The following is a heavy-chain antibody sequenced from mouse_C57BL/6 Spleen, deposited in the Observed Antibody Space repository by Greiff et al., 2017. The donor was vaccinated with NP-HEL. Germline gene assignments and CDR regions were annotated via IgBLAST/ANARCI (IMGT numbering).Heavy chain of an antibody. CDR3: ARGNGNYVYAMDY. Sequence: QVHVKQPGTELVKPGASVKLSCKASGYTFTSYWMHWVKQRPGQGLEWIGNINPSNGGTNYNEKFKSKATLTVDKSSSTAYMQLSSLTSEDSAVYYCARGNGNYVYAMDYWGQGTSVTVSS. D-gene: IGHD2-1*01. V-gene: IGHV1-53*01. J-gene: IGHJ4*01. CDR2: INPSNGGT. CDR1: GYTFTSYW.